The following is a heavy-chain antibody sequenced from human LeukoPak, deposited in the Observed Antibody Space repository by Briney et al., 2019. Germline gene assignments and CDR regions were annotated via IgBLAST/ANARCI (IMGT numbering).Heavy chain of an antibody. J-gene: IGHJ4*02. Sequence: PGGSLRLSCAASGFTFSNYAMAWVRQAPGKEPEWVSVITGGGGDTYHIDSVKGRFTISRDNSKNTLYLQMNSLRAEDTAVYFCAKGTLGHCNGASCYPLDYWGRGTLVTVSS. V-gene: IGHV3-23*01. D-gene: IGHD2-15*01. CDR2: ITGGGGDT. CDR3: AKGTLGHCNGASCYPLDY. CDR1: GFTFSNYA.